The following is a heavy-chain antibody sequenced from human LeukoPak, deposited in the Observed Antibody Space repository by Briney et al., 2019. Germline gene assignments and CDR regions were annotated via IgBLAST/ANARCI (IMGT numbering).Heavy chain of an antibody. J-gene: IGHJ4*02. Sequence: PSETLSLTCAVSGGSISSGGYSWSWIRQPPGKGLEWIGYIYHSGSTYYNPSLKSRVTISVDRSKNQFSLKLSSVTAADTAVYYCARANDSYFDYWGQGTLVTVSS. D-gene: IGHD3-9*01. CDR2: IYHSGST. V-gene: IGHV4-30-2*01. CDR3: ARANDSYFDY. CDR1: GGSISSGGYS.